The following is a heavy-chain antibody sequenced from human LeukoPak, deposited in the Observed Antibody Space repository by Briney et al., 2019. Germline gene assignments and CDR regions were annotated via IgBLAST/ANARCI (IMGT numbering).Heavy chain of an antibody. V-gene: IGHV4-34*01. CDR1: GGSFSGYY. CDR3: ARGSGIFVDDY. CDR2: INHSGST. Sequence: SETLSLTCAVYGGSFSGYYWSWIRQPPGKGGEWIGEINHSGSTNYNPSLKSRVTISVDTSKNKFSLKLSSVTAADTAVYYCARGSGIFVDDYWGQGTLVTVSS. D-gene: IGHD6-25*01. J-gene: IGHJ4*02.